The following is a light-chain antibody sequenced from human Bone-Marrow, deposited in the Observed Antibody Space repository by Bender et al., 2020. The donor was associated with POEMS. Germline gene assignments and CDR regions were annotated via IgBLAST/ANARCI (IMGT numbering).Light chain of an antibody. CDR3: SAWDDSLSAVL. CDR2: EVT. CDR1: TSDIGSYNY. J-gene: IGLJ2*01. V-gene: IGLV2-14*01. Sequence: QSALTQPASVSGSPGQSITISCTGTTSDIGSYNYVSWYQQHPGKAPKLIIYEVTNRPSGVSNRFSGSKSGTSGSLAISGLRSEDEGDYYCSAWDDSLSAVLFGGGTSLTV.